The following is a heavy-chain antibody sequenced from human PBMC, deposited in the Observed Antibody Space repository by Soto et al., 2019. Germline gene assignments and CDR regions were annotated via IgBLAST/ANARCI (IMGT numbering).Heavy chain of an antibody. J-gene: IGHJ3*02. CDR1: GGTFSSYT. CDR3: ATTAEMDKMGGSDI. Sequence: QVQLVQSGAEVKKPGSSVKVSCKASGGTFSSYTITWVRQAPGQGLEWMGRFIPIFATANYARKVQGRVTIAVDDSTSTAYMELSSLRSEDTALYYCATTAEMDKMGGSDIWGQGTMVTVSS. D-gene: IGHD2-15*01. CDR2: FIPIFATA. V-gene: IGHV1-69*15.